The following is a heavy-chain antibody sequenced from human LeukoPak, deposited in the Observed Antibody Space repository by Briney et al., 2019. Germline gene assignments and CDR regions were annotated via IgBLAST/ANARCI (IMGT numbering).Heavy chain of an antibody. CDR3: AKGQTSESRFDY. J-gene: IGHJ4*02. CDR2: ITGNNGDT. CDR1: GFSFSIYA. Sequence: PGGSLRLSCAASGFTSGFSFSIYAMSWVRQTPGKGREWVSVITGNNGDTYYADSVKGRFHISRDNSKNTLYLQMNSLRAEDTAVYYCAKGQTSESRFDYWGQGTLVTVSS. V-gene: IGHV3-23*01.